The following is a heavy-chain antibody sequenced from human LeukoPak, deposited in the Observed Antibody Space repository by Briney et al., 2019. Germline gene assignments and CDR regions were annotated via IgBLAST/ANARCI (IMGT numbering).Heavy chain of an antibody. CDR1: GFTFSSYA. D-gene: IGHD3-10*01. CDR2: ISGSGTRT. V-gene: IGHV3-23*01. CDR3: AILFYYGSGTYYNDIENAFDI. J-gene: IGHJ3*02. Sequence: PGGSLRLSCAASGFTFSSYAMGWVRQAPGQGLEWVSAISGSGTRTYYADSVKGRFTISRDNSKNTLYLQMTSLRAEDTAVYYCAILFYYGSGTYYNDIENAFDIWGQGTMVTVSS.